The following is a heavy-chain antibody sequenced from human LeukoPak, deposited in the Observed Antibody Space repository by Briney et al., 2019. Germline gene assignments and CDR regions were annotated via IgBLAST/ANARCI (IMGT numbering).Heavy chain of an antibody. CDR1: GGTFSSYA. D-gene: IGHD3-9*01. CDR3: ARARFPYDILTGYYNLYYFDY. J-gene: IGHJ4*02. Sequence: SVKVSCKASGGTFSSYAISWVRQAPGQGLEWMGGIIPIFGTANCAQKFQGRVTITADESTSTAYMELSSLRSEDTAVYYCARARFPYDILTGYYNLYYFDYWGQGTLVTVSS. CDR2: IIPIFGTA. V-gene: IGHV1-69*13.